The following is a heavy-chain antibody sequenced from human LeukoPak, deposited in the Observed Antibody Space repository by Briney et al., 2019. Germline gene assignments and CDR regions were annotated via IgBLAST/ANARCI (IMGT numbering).Heavy chain of an antibody. D-gene: IGHD2-15*01. CDR1: GFTLSNHW. CDR2: IKGDGSEK. V-gene: IGHV3-7*01. CDR3: ARVGGGWPKYFFDF. Sequence: GGSLRLSFAASGFTLSNHWMSSGRQAPGKGLEWVANIKGDGSEKYYVGSVKGRFTISRDNAKNSLYLQMTSLRAEDTAVYYCARVGGGWPKYFFDFWGRGTLVTVSS. J-gene: IGHJ4*02.